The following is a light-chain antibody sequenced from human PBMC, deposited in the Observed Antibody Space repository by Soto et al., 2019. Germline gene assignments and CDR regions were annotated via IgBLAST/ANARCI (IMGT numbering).Light chain of an antibody. CDR1: SSDVGNSNY. V-gene: IGLV2-11*01. Sequence: QSALTQPHSVSGSPGQSVTISCTGTSSDVGNSNYVSWYQQHPGKVPKLIIYRVTGRPSGIPDRFSGSKSGNTASLTISGLQAEDEADYYCCSYAGTYTPWVFGGGTQLTVL. J-gene: IGLJ3*02. CDR3: CSYAGTYTPWV. CDR2: RVT.